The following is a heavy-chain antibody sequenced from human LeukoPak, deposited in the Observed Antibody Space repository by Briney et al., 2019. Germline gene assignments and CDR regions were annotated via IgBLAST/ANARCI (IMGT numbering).Heavy chain of an antibody. CDR2: IWYDGSRD. Sequence: GTSLRLSCAASGFTFRNYGMNWVRQAPGKGLEWVALIWYDGSRDYYVDFVKGRFTVSRDNSKDTLYLQMKNLRAEDTAVYYCATVRGSDWYMDYWGQGTLVTVSS. CDR3: ATVRGSDWYMDY. CDR1: GFTFRNYG. D-gene: IGHD6-19*01. V-gene: IGHV3-33*01. J-gene: IGHJ4*02.